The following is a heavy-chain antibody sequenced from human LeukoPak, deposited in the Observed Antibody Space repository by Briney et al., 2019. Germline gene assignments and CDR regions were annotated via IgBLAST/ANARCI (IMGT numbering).Heavy chain of an antibody. CDR3: ARHIGGGIEDMDV. CDR1: GGSIGTYY. CDR2: IYVTGST. V-gene: IGHV4-59*08. D-gene: IGHD3-16*02. Sequence: PSETLSLTCTVSGGSIGTYYWSWIRQSPGKGLEWIGYIYVTGSTRYNPYLKSGLTISVDTSRNQFFLKMSSVTAADTAVYYCARHIGGGIEDMDVWGKGTKVTVSS. J-gene: IGHJ6*03.